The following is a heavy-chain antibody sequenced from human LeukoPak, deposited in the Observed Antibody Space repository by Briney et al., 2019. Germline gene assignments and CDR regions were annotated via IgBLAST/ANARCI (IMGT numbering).Heavy chain of an antibody. Sequence: GGSLRLSCAASGFTFSSYSMNWVRQAPGKGLEWVSSISSSSSYIYYADSVKGRFTISRDNAKNSLYLQMNSLRAEDTAVYYCTTEQYYDILTGYRDFDYWGQGTLVTVSS. CDR1: GFTFSSYS. J-gene: IGHJ4*02. CDR2: ISSSSSYI. V-gene: IGHV3-21*03. D-gene: IGHD3-9*01. CDR3: TTEQYYDILTGYRDFDY.